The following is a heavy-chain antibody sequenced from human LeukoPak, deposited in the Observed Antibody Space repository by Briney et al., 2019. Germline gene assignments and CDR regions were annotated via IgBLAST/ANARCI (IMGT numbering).Heavy chain of an antibody. J-gene: IGHJ4*02. CDR1: GFTFSSYG. Sequence: GGSLRLSCAASGFTFSSYGMHWVRQAPGKGLEWVAFIRYDGSNKYYADSVKGRFTISRDNSKNTLYLQMNSLRAEDTAVYYCAKDPTFFSGYCSSTSCLSTPADYWGQGTLVTVSS. CDR2: IRYDGSNK. V-gene: IGHV3-30*02. CDR3: AKDPTFFSGYCSSTSCLSTPADY. D-gene: IGHD2-2*01.